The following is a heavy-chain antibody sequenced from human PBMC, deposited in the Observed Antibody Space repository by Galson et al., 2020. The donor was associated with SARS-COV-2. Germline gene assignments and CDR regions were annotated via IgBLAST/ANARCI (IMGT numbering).Heavy chain of an antibody. CDR1: GGSISTSNYY. V-gene: IGHV4-39*01. J-gene: IGHJ4*02. CDR2: IYYTESN. Sequence: SETLSLTCTVSGGSISTSNYYWGWVRQPPGEGLEWIGSIYYTESNYYNPSLTSRVTMSVDTSRNQFSLKLSSVTAADTAVYYCARQILTGYYSFYYFDFWGQGTLVTVSS. D-gene: IGHD3-9*01. CDR3: ARQILTGYYSFYYFDF.